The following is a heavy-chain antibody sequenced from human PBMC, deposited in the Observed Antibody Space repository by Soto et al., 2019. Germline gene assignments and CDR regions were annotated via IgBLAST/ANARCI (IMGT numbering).Heavy chain of an antibody. CDR2: IYHTGST. CDR1: SGSISSSNW. CDR3: ARSSSWYYFDY. J-gene: IGHJ4*02. V-gene: IGHV4-4*02. D-gene: IGHD6-13*01. Sequence: QVQLQESGPGLVKPSGTLSLTCAVSSGSISSSNWWSWVRQPPGKGLEWIGEIYHTGSTNYNPSRKSRVTISVDKSTNQCSRKLSSVTAADTAVYYCARSSSWYYFDYWGQGTLVTVSS.